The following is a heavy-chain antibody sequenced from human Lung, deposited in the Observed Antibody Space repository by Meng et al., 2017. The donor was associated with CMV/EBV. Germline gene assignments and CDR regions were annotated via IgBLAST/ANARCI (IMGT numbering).Heavy chain of an antibody. CDR1: GFTL. J-gene: IGHJ4*02. D-gene: IGHD6-19*01. Sequence: RLSCAASGFTLRWVRQAPGKGLEWVAVISYDESKKYYADSVKGRFTISRDNFKDTLYLQMNSLRVDDTAVYYCARAVSAVADSPFDYWGRGALVTVSS. V-gene: IGHV3-30-3*01. CDR2: ISYDESKK. CDR3: ARAVSAVADSPFDY.